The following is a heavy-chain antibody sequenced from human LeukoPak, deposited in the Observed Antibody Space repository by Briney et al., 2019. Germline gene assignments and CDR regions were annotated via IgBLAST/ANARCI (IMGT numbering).Heavy chain of an antibody. Sequence: GGSLRLSCVASGFPFSSYWMSWVRQAPGKGLEWVATIKQDGSEKYYVDSVKGRFTISRDNAKNSLYLQMNSLRAEGTAVYYCARGGWGFDYWGQGTLVTVSS. J-gene: IGHJ4*02. D-gene: IGHD6-19*01. CDR1: GFPFSSYW. CDR3: ARGGWGFDY. CDR2: IKQDGSEK. V-gene: IGHV3-7*04.